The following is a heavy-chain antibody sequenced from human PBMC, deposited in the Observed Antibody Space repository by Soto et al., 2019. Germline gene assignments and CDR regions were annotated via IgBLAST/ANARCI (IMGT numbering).Heavy chain of an antibody. D-gene: IGHD3-22*01. CDR2: IYYSGST. V-gene: IGHV4-31*03. CDR3: ARGREDSSGYWPQEYFQH. CDR1: GGSISSGGYY. J-gene: IGHJ1*01. Sequence: SETLSLTCTVSGGSISSGGYYWSWIRQHPGKGLEWIGYIYYSGSTYYNPSLKSRVTISVDTSKNQFSLKLSSVTAADTAAYYCARGREDSSGYWPQEYFQHWGQGTLVTVSS.